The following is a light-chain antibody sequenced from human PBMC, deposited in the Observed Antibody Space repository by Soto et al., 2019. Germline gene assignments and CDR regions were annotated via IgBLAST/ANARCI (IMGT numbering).Light chain of an antibody. Sequence: QSALTQPASVSGSPGQSITISCTGTSSDVGGYNYVSWYQQHPGKAPKLMIYEVSNRPSGVSNSFSGSQSGNTASLTISGLQAEDEADYYCSSYTSSSTRVFGTGTKLTVL. CDR2: EVS. CDR3: SSYTSSSTRV. V-gene: IGLV2-14*01. J-gene: IGLJ1*01. CDR1: SSDVGGYNY.